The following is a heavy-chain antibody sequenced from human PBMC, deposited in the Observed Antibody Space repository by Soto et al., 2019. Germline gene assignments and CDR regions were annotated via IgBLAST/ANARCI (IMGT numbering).Heavy chain of an antibody. CDR2: IYYSGST. Sequence: QVQLQESGPGLVKPSQTLSLTCPVSGGSISSGGYYWSWIRQHPGKGLEWIGYIYYSGSTYYNPSLKSRVTISVDTSKNQFSLKLSSVTAADTAVYYCARDLRDEEDYYYGMDVWGQGTTVTVSS. J-gene: IGHJ6*02. V-gene: IGHV4-31*03. CDR3: ARDLRDEEDYYYGMDV. CDR1: GGSISSGGYY.